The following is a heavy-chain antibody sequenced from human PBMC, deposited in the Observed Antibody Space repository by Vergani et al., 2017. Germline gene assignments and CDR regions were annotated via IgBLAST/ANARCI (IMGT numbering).Heavy chain of an antibody. CDR2: INSDGSST. CDR1: GFTFNNYA. J-gene: IGHJ6*03. Sequence: EVQLVESGGGLVQPGGSLRLSCAASGFTFNNYAMNWVRQAPGKGLVWVSRINSDGSSTSYADSVKGRFTISRDNSNNTLYLQMNSLRAEDTAVYYCARGGDIVVVPAAIDYMDVWGKGTTVTVSS. V-gene: IGHV3-74*02. CDR3: ARGGDIVVVPAAIDYMDV. D-gene: IGHD2-2*01.